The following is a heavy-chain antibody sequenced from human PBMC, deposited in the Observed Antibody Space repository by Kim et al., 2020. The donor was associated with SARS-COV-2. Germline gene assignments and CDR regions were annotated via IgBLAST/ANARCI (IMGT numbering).Heavy chain of an antibody. J-gene: IGHJ4*02. Sequence: DGSNKYYADSVKDRFTISRDNSKNTLYLQMNSLRAEDTAVYYCAGWEGDYWGQGTLVTVSS. CDR3: AGWEGDY. V-gene: IGHV3-33*01. D-gene: IGHD1-26*01. CDR2: DGSNK.